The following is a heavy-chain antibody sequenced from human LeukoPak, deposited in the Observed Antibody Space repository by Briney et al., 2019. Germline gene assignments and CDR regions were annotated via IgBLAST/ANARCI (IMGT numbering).Heavy chain of an antibody. V-gene: IGHV1-2*02. CDR3: ARYGFYYDSSGYYYYYMDV. D-gene: IGHD3-22*01. Sequence: ASVKVSCKASGYTFTGYYMHWVRQAPGQGLEWMGWINPNSGGTNYAQKFQGRVTMTRDTSISTAYMELSRLRSDDTAVYYCARYGFYYDSSGYYYYYMDVWGKGTTVTVSS. CDR1: GYTFTGYY. J-gene: IGHJ6*03. CDR2: INPNSGGT.